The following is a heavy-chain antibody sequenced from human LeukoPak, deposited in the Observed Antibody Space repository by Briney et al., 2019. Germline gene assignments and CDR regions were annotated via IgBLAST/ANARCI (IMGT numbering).Heavy chain of an antibody. CDR2: INHSGST. CDR1: GGSFSDYD. V-gene: IGHV4-34*10. Sequence: SETLSLTCAVSGGSFSDYDWSWIRQPPGKGLEWIGEINHSGSTNFDPSLKSRITTSIDTSKSQFSLNLRSVTAADTAVYYCARYVPVKTGTTRSSFDFWGQGTLVTVSS. CDR3: ARYVPVKTGTTRSSFDF. D-gene: IGHD1-1*01. J-gene: IGHJ4*02.